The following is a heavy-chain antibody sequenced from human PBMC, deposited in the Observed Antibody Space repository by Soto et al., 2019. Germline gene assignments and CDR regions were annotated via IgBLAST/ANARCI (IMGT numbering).Heavy chain of an antibody. CDR1: GFTFSSYA. V-gene: IGHV3-30-3*01. Sequence: GGSLRLSCAASGFTFSSYAMHWVRQAPGKGLEWVAVISYDGSNKYYADSVKGRFTISRDNSKNTLYLQMNSLRAEDTAVYYCARGGPMTTVTTDYYGMDVWGQGTTVTVSS. CDR2: ISYDGSNK. CDR3: ARGGPMTTVTTDYYGMDV. D-gene: IGHD4-17*01. J-gene: IGHJ6*02.